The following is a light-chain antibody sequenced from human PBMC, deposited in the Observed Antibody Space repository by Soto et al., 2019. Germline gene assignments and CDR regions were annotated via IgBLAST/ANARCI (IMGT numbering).Light chain of an antibody. CDR2: SAS. CDR1: QSVSSN. J-gene: IGKJ1*01. CDR3: QQYNNWPRT. V-gene: IGKV3-15*01. Sequence: EIVMTQSPATLSVSPGERATLSCRASQSVSSNLAWYQQKPGQAPRLLIFSASTRDTGIPARFSGSGSGTEFTLTISSLQSEDFAVYYCQQYNNWPRTFGQGTKVDIK.